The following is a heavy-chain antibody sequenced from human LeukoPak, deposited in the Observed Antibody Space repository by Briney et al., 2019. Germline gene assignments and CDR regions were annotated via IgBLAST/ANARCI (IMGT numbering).Heavy chain of an antibody. J-gene: IGHJ6*04. CDR3: AREDCVESGGGYGMVV. CDR2: INPTVGTT. CDR1: GYSFTTHY. D-gene: IGHD1-26*01. Sequence: ASMKVSSKASGYSFTTHYVHWVRQAPGQGLEWMGIINPTVGTTFYAQKFQDRVTMTSDTSASIAYLDLNSLRSDDTAVYFCAREDCVESGGGYGMVVWGKGTTVTVSS. V-gene: IGHV1-46*01.